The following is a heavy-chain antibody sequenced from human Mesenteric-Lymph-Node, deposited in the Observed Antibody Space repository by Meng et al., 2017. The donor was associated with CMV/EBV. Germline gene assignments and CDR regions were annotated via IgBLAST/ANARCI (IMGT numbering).Heavy chain of an antibody. Sequence: GGSLRLSCAASEFTFSSYAMSWVRQAPGKGLEWVSGISGSGGSTYYADSVKGRFTISRDNSGNTLYLQMNSLRAEDTAVYYCAKDRGYFDSSGYTKWGQGTLVTVSS. J-gene: IGHJ4*02. V-gene: IGHV3-23*01. CDR1: EFTFSSYA. D-gene: IGHD3-22*01. CDR3: AKDRGYFDSSGYTK. CDR2: ISGSGGST.